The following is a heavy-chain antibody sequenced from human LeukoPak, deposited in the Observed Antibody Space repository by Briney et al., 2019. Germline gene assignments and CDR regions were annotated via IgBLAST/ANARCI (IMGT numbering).Heavy chain of an antibody. Sequence: GGSLRLSCAASGFTFSSFAMGWVRQAPGTGLEWVSAISDSGGGSYYAASVRGRFTISRDNSKNTLHLQMNSLRAEDTAVYYCAKYYYDRSGSRHFDYWGQGTLATVSS. J-gene: IGHJ4*02. V-gene: IGHV3-23*01. CDR2: ISDSGGGS. D-gene: IGHD3-22*01. CDR3: AKYYYDRSGSRHFDY. CDR1: GFTFSSFA.